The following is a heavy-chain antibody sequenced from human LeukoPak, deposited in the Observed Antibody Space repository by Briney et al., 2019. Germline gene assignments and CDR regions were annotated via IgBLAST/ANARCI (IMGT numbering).Heavy chain of an antibody. V-gene: IGHV3-9*01. J-gene: IGHJ4*02. CDR2: ISWNSGNI. Sequence: PDRSLRLSCAASGFTFGDYAMHWVRQAPGKGLEWVSGISWNSGNIGYADSVKGRFTISRDNAKNSLYLQMNSLRAEDTALYYCANLHGDYRDYWGQGTLVTVSS. D-gene: IGHD4-17*01. CDR1: GFTFGDYA. CDR3: ANLHGDYRDY.